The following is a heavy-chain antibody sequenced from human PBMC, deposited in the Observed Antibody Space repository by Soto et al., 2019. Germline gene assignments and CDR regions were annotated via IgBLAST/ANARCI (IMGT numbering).Heavy chain of an antibody. D-gene: IGHD1-1*01. Sequence: ASVKVSCKASGYTFTGYYMTWVRQAPGQGLEWMGWINPNSGGTNYAQKFQGWVTMTRDTSISTAYMELSRLRSDDTAVYYCARDTGLATRGVGLHRYGMDVWGQGTTVTVSS. CDR2: INPNSGGT. V-gene: IGHV1-2*04. J-gene: IGHJ6*02. CDR1: GYTFTGYY. CDR3: ARDTGLATRGVGLHRYGMDV.